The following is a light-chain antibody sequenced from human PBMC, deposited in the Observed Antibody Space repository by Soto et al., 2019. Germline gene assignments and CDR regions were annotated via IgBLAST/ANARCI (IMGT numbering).Light chain of an antibody. CDR1: RDDIGAYDY. Sequence: GQALTISCAGTRDDIGAYDYVSWYQQHPGNAPKLLVYEVTNRPSGVSDRFSGSKSGNTASLTISGLQAEDEADYYCNSYTNSSAVVFGGGTKVTVL. V-gene: IGLV2-14*01. CDR3: NSYTNSSAVV. CDR2: EVT. J-gene: IGLJ2*01.